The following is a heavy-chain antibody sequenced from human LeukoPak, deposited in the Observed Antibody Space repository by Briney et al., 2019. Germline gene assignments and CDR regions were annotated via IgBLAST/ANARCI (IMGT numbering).Heavy chain of an antibody. V-gene: IGHV1-46*01. CDR3: AMRHKNYYQIDY. CDR1: GYTFTTYY. J-gene: IGHJ4*02. CDR2: VNPSGGST. Sequence: GASVKLSCKASGYTFTTYYMHWVRQAPGQGLEWMGMVNPSGGSTSYAQKFQGRVTITRDTSTTTVYMELSSLRSDDTAVFYCAMRHKNYYQIDYWGQGTLVTVSS. D-gene: IGHD1-7*01.